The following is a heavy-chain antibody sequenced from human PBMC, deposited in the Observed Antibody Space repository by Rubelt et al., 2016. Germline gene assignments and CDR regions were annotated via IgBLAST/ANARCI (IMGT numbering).Heavy chain of an antibody. V-gene: IGHV1-18*01. Sequence: QVQLVQSGAEVKKPGASVKVSCKASGYTFTSYGISWVRQAPGQGLEWMGWISAYDGNTNYAQKLQVRVIMTTYTSTSTAYMELRSLRSDDTAVYFCARDQLALYAFDIWGQGTMVTVSS. D-gene: IGHD1-1*01. J-gene: IGHJ3*02. CDR2: ISAYDGNT. CDR1: GYTFTSYG. CDR3: ARDQLALYAFDI.